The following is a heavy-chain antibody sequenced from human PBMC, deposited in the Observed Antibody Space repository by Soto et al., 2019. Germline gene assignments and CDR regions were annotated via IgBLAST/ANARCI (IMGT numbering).Heavy chain of an antibody. J-gene: IGHJ4*02. CDR2: IYWDDDK. CDR3: AHVYWAGCGTRYYFDN. CDR1: GFSFSTSAVG. D-gene: IGHD2-15*01. Sequence: QITLTESGPTLVKPTQTLTLTCTFSGFSFSTSAVGVGWIRQPPGKALEFLALIYWDDDKRYRPSLKSKISITKGTSRNQVVLTVTDLDPEDTATNYCAHVYWAGCGTRYYFDNWGQGTLVTVSS. V-gene: IGHV2-5*02.